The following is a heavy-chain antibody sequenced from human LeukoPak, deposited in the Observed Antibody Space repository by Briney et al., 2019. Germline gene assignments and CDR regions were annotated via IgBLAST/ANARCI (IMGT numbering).Heavy chain of an antibody. CDR2: INHSGST. V-gene: IGHV4-34*01. Sequence: SETLSLTCAVYGGSFSGYYWSWIRQHPGKGLEWIGEINHSGSTNYNPSLKSRVTISVDTSKNQFSLKLSSVTAADTAVYYCAAAAGTRYFDYWGQGTLVTVSS. CDR3: AAAAGTRYFDY. D-gene: IGHD6-13*01. J-gene: IGHJ4*02. CDR1: GGSFSGYY.